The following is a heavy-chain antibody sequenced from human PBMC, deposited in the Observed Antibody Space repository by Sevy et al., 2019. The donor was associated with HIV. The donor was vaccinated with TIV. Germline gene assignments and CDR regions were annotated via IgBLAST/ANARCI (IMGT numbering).Heavy chain of an antibody. J-gene: IGHJ1*01. CDR3: ARGAAVAGRGEYFQY. V-gene: IGHV1-18*04. CDR2: ISAYNGNT. CDR1: GYTFTSYG. D-gene: IGHD6-19*01. Sequence: ASVKVSCKASGYTFTSYGISWVRQAPGQGLEWMGWISAYNGNTNYAQKLQGRVTMTTDTSTSTAYMELRSLRSDDTAVYYCARGAAVAGRGEYFQYWGQGTLVTVSS.